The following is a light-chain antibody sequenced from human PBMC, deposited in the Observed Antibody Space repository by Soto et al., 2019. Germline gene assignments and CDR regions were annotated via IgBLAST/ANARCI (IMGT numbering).Light chain of an antibody. CDR2: DAS. CDR1: QXXXXW. CDR3: QQYNSYST. J-gene: IGKJ1*01. V-gene: IGKV1-5*01. Sequence: DIXXXXSPXXXXASVGDRVTXXXXXSQXXXXWLAWYQQKPGKAPKLLIYDASSLESGVPSRFSGSGSGTEFTLTISSLQPDDFATYYCQQYNSYSTFGQGTKVEIK.